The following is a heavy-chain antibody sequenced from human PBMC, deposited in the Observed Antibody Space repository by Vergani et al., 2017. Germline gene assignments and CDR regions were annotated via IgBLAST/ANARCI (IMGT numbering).Heavy chain of an antibody. Sequence: QVQLVESGGGVVQPGGSLRLSCAASGFTFSSYGMHWVRQAPGKGLEWVAFIRYDGSNKYYADSVKGRFTISRDNSKNTLYLQMNSLRAEDTAVYYCANRGGVGATPINIDYWGQGTLVTVSS. V-gene: IGHV3-30*02. J-gene: IGHJ4*02. CDR1: GFTFSSYG. CDR3: ANRGGVGATPINIDY. CDR2: IRYDGSNK. D-gene: IGHD1-26*01.